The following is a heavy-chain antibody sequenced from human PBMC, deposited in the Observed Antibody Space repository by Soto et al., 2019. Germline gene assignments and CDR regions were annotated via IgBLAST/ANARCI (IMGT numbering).Heavy chain of an antibody. D-gene: IGHD5-12*01. J-gene: IGHJ3*02. V-gene: IGHV4-31*03. CDR1: GGSISSGGYY. CDR3: ARAERWLHSTPAFDI. Sequence: TVSGGSISSGGYYWSWIRQHPGKGLEWIGYIYYSGSTYYNPSLKSRVTISVDTSKNQFSLKLSSVTAADTAVYYCARAERWLHSTPAFDIWGQGTMVTVSS. CDR2: IYYSGST.